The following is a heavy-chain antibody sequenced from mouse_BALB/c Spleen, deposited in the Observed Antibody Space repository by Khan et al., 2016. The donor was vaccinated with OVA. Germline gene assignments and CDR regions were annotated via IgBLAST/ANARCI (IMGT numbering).Heavy chain of an antibody. J-gene: IGHJ4*01. Sequence: VQLKQSGPGLVKPSQSLSLTCTVTGYSITSNYAWNWIRQFPGNKLEWMGYISYSDSTSYNQSLKSRISITRDTSKNQFFLQLNSVTTEDTATYYCARGNYYGYAMDYWGQGTSVTVSS. D-gene: IGHD1-1*01. V-gene: IGHV3-2*02. CDR3: ARGNYYGYAMDY. CDR2: ISYSDST. CDR1: GYSITSNYA.